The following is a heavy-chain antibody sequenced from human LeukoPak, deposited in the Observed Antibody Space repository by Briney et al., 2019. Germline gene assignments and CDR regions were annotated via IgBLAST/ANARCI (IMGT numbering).Heavy chain of an antibody. CDR3: VRDGAVVTSGSYPWRYFQY. CDR2: IGHTGSIT. V-gene: IGHV3-48*03. Sequence: PGGSLRLSCAASGFTFSNRDMNWVRHAPGKGLEWVSYIGHTGSITDYADSVKGRFTVSRDNAKNSLYLQMNTLRAEDTAVYYCVRDGAVVTSGSYPWRYFQYWGLGTLVTVSS. CDR1: GFTFSNRD. D-gene: IGHD3-10*01. J-gene: IGHJ1*01.